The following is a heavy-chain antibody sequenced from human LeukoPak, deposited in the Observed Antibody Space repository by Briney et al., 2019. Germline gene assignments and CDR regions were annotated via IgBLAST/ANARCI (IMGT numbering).Heavy chain of an antibody. CDR1: GGTFSSYA. CDR2: IIPIFGTA. V-gene: IGHV1-69*05. Sequence: SVKVSCKASGGTFSSYAISWVRQAPGQGLEWMGGIIPIFGTANYAQKFQGRVTITTDESTSTAYMELSSLRSEDKAVYYCARDGRIVGATGYPLLWGYYYYMDVWGKGTTVTVSS. CDR3: ARDGRIVGATGYPLLWGYYYYMDV. J-gene: IGHJ6*03. D-gene: IGHD1-26*01.